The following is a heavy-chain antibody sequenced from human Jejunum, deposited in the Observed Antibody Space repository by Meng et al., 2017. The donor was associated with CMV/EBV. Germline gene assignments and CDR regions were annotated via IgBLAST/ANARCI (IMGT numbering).Heavy chain of an antibody. V-gene: IGHV4-4*07. D-gene: IGHD7-27*01. Sequence: QVQLQESGPGLVKPSXXXXLTCTVSGGSISRSHWSWIRQPAGKGLEWIGRIYSSGSSNYNPSLKSRVTMSVDTSKNQFSLNLSSVTAADTAVYYCAKLGSSGWFDPWGQGTLGTVSS. CDR1: GGSISRSH. CDR3: AKLGSSGWFDP. CDR2: IYSSGSS. J-gene: IGHJ5*02.